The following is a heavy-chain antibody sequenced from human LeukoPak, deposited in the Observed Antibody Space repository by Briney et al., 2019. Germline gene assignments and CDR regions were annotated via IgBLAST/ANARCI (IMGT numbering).Heavy chain of an antibody. J-gene: IGHJ4*02. V-gene: IGHV3-21*01. CDR3: ASEDDNSGYYYFDY. Sequence: GGSLRLSCAASGFTFSSYSMNWVRQAPGKGLEWVSSISSSSSYIYYADSVKGRFTISRDNAKNSLYLQMNSLRAEDTAVYFCASEDDNSGYYYFDYWGQGTLVTVSS. D-gene: IGHD3-22*01. CDR2: ISSSSSYI. CDR1: GFTFSSYS.